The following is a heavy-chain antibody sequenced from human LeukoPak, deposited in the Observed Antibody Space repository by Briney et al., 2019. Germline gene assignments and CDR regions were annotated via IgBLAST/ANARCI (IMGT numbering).Heavy chain of an antibody. CDR2: IKQDGSEK. J-gene: IGHJ4*02. V-gene: IGHV3-7*03. Sequence: GGSLRLPCAASGFTLSNYWMTWLRQARGEGLEGVAKIKQDGSEKYYVDSVKGRFTTSRDNAKNSLYLQMNSLRAEDTAVYYCARDHDSGWSTFDYWGQGTLVTVSS. D-gene: IGHD6-19*01. CDR3: ARDHDSGWSTFDY. CDR1: GFTLSNYW.